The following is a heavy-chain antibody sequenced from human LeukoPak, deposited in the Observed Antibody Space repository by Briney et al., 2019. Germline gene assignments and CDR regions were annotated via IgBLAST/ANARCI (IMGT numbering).Heavy chain of an antibody. V-gene: IGHV3-49*02. CDR3: TGSFGELTFFDQ. J-gene: IGHJ4*02. Sequence: EYAASVEGRFTISRDDSKTIAYLQMNSLKTEDTAVYYCTGSFGELTFFDQWGQGTLVTVSS. D-gene: IGHD3-10*01.